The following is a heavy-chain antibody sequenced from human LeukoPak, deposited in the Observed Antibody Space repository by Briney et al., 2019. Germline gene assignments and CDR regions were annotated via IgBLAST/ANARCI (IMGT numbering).Heavy chain of an antibody. D-gene: IGHD3-3*01. J-gene: IGHJ4*02. CDR1: GYTFTSYD. Sequence: SVKVSCKASGYTFTSYDINWVRQATGQGLEWMGWMNPNSGNTGYAQKFQGRVTMTRNTSISTAYMELSSLRAEDTAVYYCARVRPPTTWSEVDYWGQGILVTVSS. CDR2: MNPNSGNT. CDR3: ARVRPPTTWSEVDY. V-gene: IGHV1-8*01.